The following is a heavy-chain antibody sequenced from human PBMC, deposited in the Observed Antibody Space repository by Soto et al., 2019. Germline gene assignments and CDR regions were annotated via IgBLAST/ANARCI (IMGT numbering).Heavy chain of an antibody. CDR1: GFTFSSYS. D-gene: IGHD3-3*01. CDR3: ARDPEQIRFLEWSPFYYYYMDV. Sequence: GGSLRLSCAASGFTFSSYSMNWVRQAPGKGLEWVSSISSSSSYIYYADSVKGRFTISRDNAKNSLYLQMNSLRAEDTAVYYCARDPEQIRFLEWSPFYYYYMDVWGKGTTVTVSS. J-gene: IGHJ6*03. V-gene: IGHV3-21*01. CDR2: ISSSSSYI.